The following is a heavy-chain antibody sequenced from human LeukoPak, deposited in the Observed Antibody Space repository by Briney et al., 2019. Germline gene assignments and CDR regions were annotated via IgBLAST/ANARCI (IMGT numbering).Heavy chain of an antibody. CDR1: GFTFGDYA. CDR2: IRSKAYGGTT. CDR3: NIGEHGTHFDY. Sequence: GGSLRLSCTASGFTFGDYAMSWVRQAPGKGLEWVGFIRSKAYGGTTEYAASVKGRFTISRDDSKSIAYLQMNSLKTEDTAVYYCNIGEHGTHFDYWGQGTLVTVSS. V-gene: IGHV3-49*04. J-gene: IGHJ4*02. D-gene: IGHD1-14*01.